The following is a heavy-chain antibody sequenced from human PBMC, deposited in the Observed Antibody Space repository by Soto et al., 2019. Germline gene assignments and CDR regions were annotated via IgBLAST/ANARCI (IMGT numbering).Heavy chain of an antibody. CDR1: VASVSSGSFY. CDR3: ARVPLRYSSSHNFDS. V-gene: IGHV4-61*01. CDR2: IYNNETF. D-gene: IGHD6-19*01. Sequence: PSETLSLTCAVSVASVSSGSFYWSWIRDPPGKGLEWIGFIYNNETFNYNPSLKSRVTLSVDTSKHQFSLKLSSVTAADTAVYYCARVPLRYSSSHNFDSWGQGALVTVSS. J-gene: IGHJ4*02.